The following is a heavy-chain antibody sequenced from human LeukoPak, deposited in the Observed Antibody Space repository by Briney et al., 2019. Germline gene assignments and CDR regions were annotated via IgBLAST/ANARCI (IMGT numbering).Heavy chain of an antibody. V-gene: IGHV3-74*01. CDR3: AREFPTRYYGMDV. Sequence: PGGSLRLSCAASGFTFSSYWMHWVRQAPGKGLVWVSRINSDGSSTSYADSVKGRFTISRDNAKNTLYLQMNSLRAEDTAVYYCAREFPTRYYGMDVWGQGTSVTVSS. CDR1: GFTFSSYW. CDR2: INSDGSST. J-gene: IGHJ6*02.